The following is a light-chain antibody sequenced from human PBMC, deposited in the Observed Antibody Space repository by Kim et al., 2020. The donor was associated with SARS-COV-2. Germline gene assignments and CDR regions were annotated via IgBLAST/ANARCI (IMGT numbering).Light chain of an antibody. V-gene: IGLV3-19*01. J-gene: IGLJ2*01. Sequence: SSELTQDPAVSVALGQTVRITCQGDSLRIYYASWYQQKPGQAPVLVIYGKNNRPSGIKDRFSGSSSGNTASLTITGAQADDESDYYCKSRDSSGNVVFGGGTQLTVL. CDR1: SLRIYY. CDR2: GKN. CDR3: KSRDSSGNVV.